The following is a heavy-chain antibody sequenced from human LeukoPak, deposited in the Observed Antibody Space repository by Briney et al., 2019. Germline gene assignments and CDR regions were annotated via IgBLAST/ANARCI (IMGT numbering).Heavy chain of an antibody. CDR1: GYSFTSYW. J-gene: IGHJ3*02. CDR3: ATIVYGSGIYDAFDI. V-gene: IGHV5-51*01. CDR2: IYPGDSDT. Sequence: GESLKISCKGSGYSFTSYWIGWVRQMPGKGLEWMGIIYPGDSDTRYSPSFQGQVTISADKSISTAYLQWSSLKASDTAMYYCATIVYGSGIYDAFDIWGRGTMVTVSS. D-gene: IGHD3-10*01.